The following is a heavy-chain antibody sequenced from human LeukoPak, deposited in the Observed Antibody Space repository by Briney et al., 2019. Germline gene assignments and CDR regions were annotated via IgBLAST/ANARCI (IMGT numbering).Heavy chain of an antibody. J-gene: IGHJ5*02. Sequence: PSETLSLTCVVSGGSISYNCWSWIRKPAGKGLEWIGRVCPSGTTNYSPSLRSRVTMSLETPQNQISLKMASVTAADTAVYYCARGWSCGDYCWFDPWGQGVLVTVSS. CDR3: ARGWSCGDYCWFDP. V-gene: IGHV4-4*07. CDR1: GGSISYNC. CDR2: VCPSGTT. D-gene: IGHD4-17*01.